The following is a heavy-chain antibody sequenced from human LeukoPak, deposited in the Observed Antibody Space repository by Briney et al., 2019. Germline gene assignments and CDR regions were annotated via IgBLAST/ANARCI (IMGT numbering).Heavy chain of an antibody. CDR3: YMTTVTTEEEYFDY. D-gene: IGHD4-17*01. J-gene: IGHJ4*02. CDR1: GGSISSYY. CDR2: IYYSGST. Sequence: SETLSLTCTVSGGSISSYYWSWIRQPPGKGLEWIGYIYYSGSTNYNPSLKSRVTIPVDTSKNQFSLKLSSVTAADTAVYYCYMTTVTTEEEYFDYWGQGTLVTVSS. V-gene: IGHV4-59*08.